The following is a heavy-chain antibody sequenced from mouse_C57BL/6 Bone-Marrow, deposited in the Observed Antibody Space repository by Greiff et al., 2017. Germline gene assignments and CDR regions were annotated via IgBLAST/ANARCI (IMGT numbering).Heavy chain of an antibody. J-gene: IGHJ3*01. CDR3: AGGLRRWFAY. Sequence: QVHVKQSGAELARPGASVKLSCKASGYTFTSYGISWVKQRTGQGLEWIGEIYPRSGNTYYNEKFKGKATLTADKSSSTAYMELRSLTSEDSAVXFCAGGLRRWFAYWGQGTLVTVSA. D-gene: IGHD2-4*01. CDR2: IYPRSGNT. CDR1: GYTFTSYG. V-gene: IGHV1-81*01.